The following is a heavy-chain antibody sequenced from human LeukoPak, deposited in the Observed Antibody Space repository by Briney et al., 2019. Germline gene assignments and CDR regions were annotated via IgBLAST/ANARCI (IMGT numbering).Heavy chain of an antibody. J-gene: IGHJ4*02. CDR3: ARDEMGVATIGFDY. D-gene: IGHD5-12*01. CDR2: ISSSSSYI. Sequence: PGGSPRLSCAASGFTFSSYSMNWVRQAPGKGLEWVSSISSSSSYIYYADSVKGRFTISRDNAKNSLYLQMNSLRAEDTAVYYCARDEMGVATIGFDYWGQGTLVTVSS. CDR1: GFTFSSYS. V-gene: IGHV3-21*01.